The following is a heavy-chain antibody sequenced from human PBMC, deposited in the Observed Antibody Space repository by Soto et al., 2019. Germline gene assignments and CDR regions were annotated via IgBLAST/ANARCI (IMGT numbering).Heavy chain of an antibody. CDR3: TTDHTTVVTGDAFDI. CDR1: GFTFSNAW. V-gene: IGHV3-15*07. Sequence: EVQLVESGGGLVKPGGSLRLSCAASGFTFSNAWMNWVRQAPGKGLEWVGRIKSKTDGGTTDYAAPVKGRFTISRDDSKNTLYLQMNSLKTEDTAVYYCTTDHTTVVTGDAFDIWGQGTMVTVSS. CDR2: IKSKTDGGTT. D-gene: IGHD4-17*01. J-gene: IGHJ3*02.